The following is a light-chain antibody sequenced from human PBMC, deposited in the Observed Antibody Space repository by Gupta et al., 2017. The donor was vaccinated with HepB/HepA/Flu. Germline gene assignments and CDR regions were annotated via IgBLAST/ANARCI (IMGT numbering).Light chain of an antibody. V-gene: IGLV2-14*03. Sequence: QSVLTHPNAGAWCPGPQGTISCSGTSSDVGGSNSISWHQLPPGKGHRFMMYDVSNRPAGVANRFSGSKSGNTASLTISGRTAEGGAYYYGCSDGSSGNYVFGTGTKVTVL. CDR2: DVS. CDR1: SSDVGGSNS. J-gene: IGLJ1*01. CDR3: CSDGSSGNYV.